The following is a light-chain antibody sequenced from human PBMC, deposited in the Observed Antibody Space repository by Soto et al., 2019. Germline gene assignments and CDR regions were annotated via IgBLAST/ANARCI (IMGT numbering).Light chain of an antibody. CDR3: CSYAGSYSYV. CDR2: DIS. V-gene: IGLV2-11*01. J-gene: IGLJ1*01. Sequence: QLVLTQPRSVSGSPGQSVTISCTGTSSDVGDYKYVSWYRQDPGKAPKIIIYDISERPSGVPDRFSGSKSGNTASLTISGLQAEDESDYYCCSYAGSYSYVFGTGTKVTVL. CDR1: SSDVGDYKY.